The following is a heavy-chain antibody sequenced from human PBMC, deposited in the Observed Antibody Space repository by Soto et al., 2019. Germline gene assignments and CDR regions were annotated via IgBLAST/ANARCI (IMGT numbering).Heavy chain of an antibody. CDR1: EGNIVDYD. CDR3: ATHRYNVGWEHFDS. J-gene: IGHJ4*02. V-gene: IGHV4-59*01. CDR2: IYYNGNI. Sequence: PSVPQSVTCSISEGNIVDYDGSWIRQHPGKGLEWIGYIYYNGNINYNPSLRSRVTISVDTSRSQFSLKLSSVTAADTAVYYCATHRYNVGWEHFDSWGQGSLVTGSS. D-gene: IGHD1-26*01.